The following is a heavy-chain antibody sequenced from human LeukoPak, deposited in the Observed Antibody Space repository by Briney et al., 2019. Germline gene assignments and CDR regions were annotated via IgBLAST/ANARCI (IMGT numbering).Heavy chain of an antibody. D-gene: IGHD3-10*01. V-gene: IGHV3-48*04. CDR1: GFTFFSYT. CDR2: ISSSGSKI. CDR3: AKDPVPSYYGSGSADY. J-gene: IGHJ4*02. Sequence: PGGSLKLSCAASGFTFFSYTMNWIRQTPGKGLEWVSYISSSGSKIYYADSVKGRFTISRDNAKNSLYLQMNSLRAEDTAVYYCAKDPVPSYYGSGSADYWGQGTLVTVSS.